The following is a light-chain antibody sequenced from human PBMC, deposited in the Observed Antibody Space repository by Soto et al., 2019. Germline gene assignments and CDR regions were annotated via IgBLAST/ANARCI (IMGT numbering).Light chain of an antibody. CDR2: GAS. CDR3: QQYNDWPPIT. V-gene: IGKV3-15*01. CDR1: QSVSNK. Sequence: EIMMTQAPATLSVSPGERATLSCRASQSVSNKLAWYQQKPGQAPRLLIFGASTRATGVPARFSGSGSGTEFTLTISSLQSEDFAIYYCQQYNDWPPITFGQGTRLDIK. J-gene: IGKJ5*01.